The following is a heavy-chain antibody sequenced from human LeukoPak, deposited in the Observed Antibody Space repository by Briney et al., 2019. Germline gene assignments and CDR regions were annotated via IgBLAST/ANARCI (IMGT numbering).Heavy chain of an antibody. CDR1: GFTFSSYS. J-gene: IGHJ4*02. D-gene: IGHD4-11*01. CDR2: ISSSSSYI. CDR3: ARDQGTVTNY. Sequence: GGSLRLSCAASGFTFSSYSMNWVRQAPGKGLEWVSPISSSSSYIYYADSVKGRFTISGDNAKNSLYLQMNSLRAEDTAVYYCARDQGTVTNYWGQGTLVTVSS. V-gene: IGHV3-21*01.